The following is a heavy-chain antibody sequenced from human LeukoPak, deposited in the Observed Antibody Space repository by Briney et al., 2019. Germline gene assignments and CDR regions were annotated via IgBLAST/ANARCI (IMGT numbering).Heavy chain of an antibody. CDR3: AKDLGLYYDILTVDWFDP. V-gene: IGHV3-23*01. J-gene: IGHJ5*02. Sequence: GGFLRLSCAASGFTFSSYAMSWVRQAPGKGLEWVSAISGSGGSTYYADSVKGRFTISRDNSKNTLYLQMNSLRAEDTAVYYCAKDLGLYYDILTVDWFDPWGQGTLVTVSS. CDR1: GFTFSSYA. D-gene: IGHD3-9*01. CDR2: ISGSGGST.